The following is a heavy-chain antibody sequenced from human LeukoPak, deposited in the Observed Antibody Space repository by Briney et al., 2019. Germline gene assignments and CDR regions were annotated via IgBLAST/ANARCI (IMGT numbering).Heavy chain of an antibody. J-gene: IGHJ4*02. CDR3: ARRRGGYFDY. V-gene: IGHV4-39*01. Sequence: PSETLSLTWTVSGGSISSSYYYWGWIRQPPGKGLEWIANIYYNENTYYNPSLMSRVTISVDTSKNQFSLRLSSVTAADTAVYYCARRRGGYFDYWGQGTLVTVSS. CDR2: IYYNENT. D-gene: IGHD3-10*01. CDR1: GGSISSSYYY.